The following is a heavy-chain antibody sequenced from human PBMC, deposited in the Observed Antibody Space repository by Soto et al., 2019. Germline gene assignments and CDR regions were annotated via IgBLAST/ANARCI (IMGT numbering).Heavy chain of an antibody. CDR2: IIPIFGTA. CDR3: ARVSIPYYYHTSGQYYFDY. J-gene: IGHJ4*02. V-gene: IGHV1-69*13. CDR1: GGTFSSYA. Sequence: ASVKVSCKASGGTFSSYAISWVRQAPGQGLEWMGGIIPIFGTANYAQKFQGRVTITADESTSTAYMELSSLRSEDTAVYYCARVSIPYYYHTSGQYYFDYWGQGTLVTVSS. D-gene: IGHD3-22*01.